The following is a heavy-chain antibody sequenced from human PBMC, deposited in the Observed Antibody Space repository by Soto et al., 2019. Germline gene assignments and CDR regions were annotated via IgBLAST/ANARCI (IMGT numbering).Heavy chain of an antibody. D-gene: IGHD6-13*01. J-gene: IGHJ5*02. CDR2: IYSGGST. CDR3: AREYSSSWSGWFDP. Sequence: GGSLRLSCAASGFTVSSNYMSWVRQAPGKGLEWVSVIYSGGSTYYADSVKGRFTISRDNSKNTLYLQMNSLRAEDTAVYYCAREYSSSWSGWFDPWGQGTLVTVSS. CDR1: GFTVSSNY. V-gene: IGHV3-66*01.